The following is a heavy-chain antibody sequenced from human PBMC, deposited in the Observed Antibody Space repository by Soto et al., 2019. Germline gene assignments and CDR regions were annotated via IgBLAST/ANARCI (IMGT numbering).Heavy chain of an antibody. Sequence: GGSLRLSCAASGFTFSSYDMHWVRQAPGKGLEWVSSISSSSSHIYYADSVKGRFTISRDNAKNTLYLQMNSLRAEDTAVYYCARVLGYADYYYYGMDVWGQGTTVTVSS. V-gene: IGHV3-21*01. J-gene: IGHJ6*02. CDR2: ISSSSSHI. CDR1: GFTFSSYD. CDR3: ARVLGYADYYYYGMDV. D-gene: IGHD2-8*01.